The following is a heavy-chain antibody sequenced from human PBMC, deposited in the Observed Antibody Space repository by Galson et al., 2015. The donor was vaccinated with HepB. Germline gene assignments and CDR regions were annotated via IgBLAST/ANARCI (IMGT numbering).Heavy chain of an antibody. V-gene: IGHV3-53*01. CDR2: IYSGGST. CDR3: ARVYYDSSGYYTHWYFDL. CDR1: GFTVSSNY. D-gene: IGHD3-22*01. J-gene: IGHJ2*01. Sequence: SLRLSCAASGFTVSSNYMSWVRQAPGKGLEWVSVIYSGGSTYYADSVKGRFTISRDNSKNTLYLQMNSLRAEDTAVYYCARVYYDSSGYYTHWYFDLWGRGTLVTVSS.